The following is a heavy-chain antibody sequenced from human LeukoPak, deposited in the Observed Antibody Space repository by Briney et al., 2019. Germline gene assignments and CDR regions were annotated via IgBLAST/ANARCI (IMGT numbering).Heavy chain of an antibody. CDR1: GYTFTGYY. CDR3: ARDYYDSFDY. J-gene: IGHJ4*02. V-gene: IGHV1-2*02. Sequence: GASVTVSYKASGYTFTGYYMHWVRQAPGQGLEWVGWINPNSGGTNYAQKFQGRVTMTRDTSISTAYMELSRLRSDDTAVYYCARDYYDSFDYWGQGTLVTVSS. D-gene: IGHD3-9*01. CDR2: INPNSGGT.